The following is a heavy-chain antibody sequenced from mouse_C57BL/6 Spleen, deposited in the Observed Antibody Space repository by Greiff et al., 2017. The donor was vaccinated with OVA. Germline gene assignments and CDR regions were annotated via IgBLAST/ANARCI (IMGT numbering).Heavy chain of an antibody. CDR1: GYTFTDYE. CDR3: TRRGGSSSYFDY. Sequence: QVQLKESGAELVRPGASVTLSCKASGYTFTDYEMNWVKQTPVHGLEWIGAIDPETGGTAYNQKFKGKAILTADKSSSKAYMELRSLTSEDSAVYYCTRRGGSSSYFDYWGQGTTLTVSS. J-gene: IGHJ2*01. D-gene: IGHD1-1*01. V-gene: IGHV1-15*01. CDR2: IDPETGGT.